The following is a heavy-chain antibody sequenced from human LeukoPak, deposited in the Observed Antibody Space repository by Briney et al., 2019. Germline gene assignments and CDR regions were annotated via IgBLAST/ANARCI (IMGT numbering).Heavy chain of an antibody. CDR1: GGSISTFY. CDR2: IYTSGTT. CDR3: ARDHPHPDSYCSGGSCYSGASYYFDY. V-gene: IGHV4-4*07. D-gene: IGHD2-15*01. J-gene: IGHJ4*02. Sequence: PSETLSLTCTVSGGSISTFYWSWIRQPAGKGLEWIGRIYTSGTTNYNPSLKSRVTMSVDTSKNQFSLKLSSVTAADTAVYYCARDHPHPDSYCSGGSCYSGASYYFDYWGQGTLVTVSS.